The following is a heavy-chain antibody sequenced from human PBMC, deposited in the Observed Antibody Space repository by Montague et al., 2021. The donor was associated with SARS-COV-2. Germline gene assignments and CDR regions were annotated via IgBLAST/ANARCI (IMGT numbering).Heavy chain of an antibody. D-gene: IGHD3-3*01. CDR2: ISSSGGST. CDR3: AKDPYYDIWSGYYFDY. CDR1: GFTFSSYA. Sequence: SLRLSCPASGFTFSSYAMSWVRQAPGKGLEWVSAISSSGGSTYYADSVKGRFTISRDNSKNTLYLQMNSLRAEDTAVYYCAKDPYYDIWSGYYFDYWGQGTLVTVSS. J-gene: IGHJ4*02. V-gene: IGHV3-23*01.